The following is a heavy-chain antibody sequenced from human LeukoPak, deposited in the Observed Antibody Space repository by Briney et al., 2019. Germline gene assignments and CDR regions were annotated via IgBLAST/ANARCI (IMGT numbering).Heavy chain of an antibody. J-gene: IGHJ4*02. CDR1: GFTFSSYT. V-gene: IGHV3-21*01. CDR2: ISSSSTYI. CDR3: ASKQGDY. Sequence: XGSLXXXXAASGFTFSSYTMNWVRQAPGKGLEWVSSISSSSTYIYYADSVKGRFTISRDNAKNSLYLLMNSLRAEDTAVYYCASKQGDYWGQGTLVTVSS.